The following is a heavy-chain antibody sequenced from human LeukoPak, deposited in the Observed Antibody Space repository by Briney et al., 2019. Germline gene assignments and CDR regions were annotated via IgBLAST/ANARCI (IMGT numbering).Heavy chain of an antibody. V-gene: IGHV1-2*02. CDR3: ARSTPYYYDSSGYPVDY. J-gene: IGHJ4*02. CDR2: INPKTGDT. CDR1: GYIFTDYY. D-gene: IGHD3-22*01. Sequence: GASVKVSCKASGYIFTDYYIHWMRQAPGQGLEWMGWINPKTGDTNYAQKFQGRVTMTRDTSISTAYMELSRLRSDDTAVYYCARSTPYYYDSSGYPVDYWGQGTLVTVSS.